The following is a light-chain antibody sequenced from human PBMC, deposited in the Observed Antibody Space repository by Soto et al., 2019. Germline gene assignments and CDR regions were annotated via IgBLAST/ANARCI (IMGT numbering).Light chain of an antibody. Sequence: DIQMTQSPSTLSASVGDRVTITCRASQSISIWLAWYQQKPGKAPKILIYKASSLESGVPSRFSGSGSGTEFTLTISSLQPDDFATYYCQQYNTYVWTFGQGTKVEIK. CDR1: QSISIW. J-gene: IGKJ1*01. CDR3: QQYNTYVWT. CDR2: KAS. V-gene: IGKV1-5*03.